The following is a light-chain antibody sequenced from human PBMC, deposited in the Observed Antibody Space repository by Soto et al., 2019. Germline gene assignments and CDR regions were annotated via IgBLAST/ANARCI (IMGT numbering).Light chain of an antibody. CDR3: HQRQSWPRT. Sequence: EIVLTQYTGPLSLSPGERATLSCMASQSVSNNYLAWYQQKPGQAPRLLIYGASNRAAGIPARFSASGSGTDFTLTICDLQPEDFALYYCHQRQSWPRTFGQGTKVDVK. CDR1: QSVSNNY. V-gene: IGKV3-11*01. CDR2: GAS. J-gene: IGKJ1*01.